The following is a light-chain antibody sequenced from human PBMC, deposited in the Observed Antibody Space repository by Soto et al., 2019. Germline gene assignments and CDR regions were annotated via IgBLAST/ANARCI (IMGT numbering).Light chain of an antibody. Sequence: QSVLTQPASVSGSPGQSITISCTGTSSDVGAYNYVSWYQQHPGKAPKLMIYDVSNRPSGVSNRFSASKSGNTASLTISGLQAEDEADYYCSSYTSSNTFYVFGTGTKVTVL. CDR1: SSDVGAYNY. CDR2: DVS. J-gene: IGLJ1*01. CDR3: SSYTSSNTFYV. V-gene: IGLV2-14*01.